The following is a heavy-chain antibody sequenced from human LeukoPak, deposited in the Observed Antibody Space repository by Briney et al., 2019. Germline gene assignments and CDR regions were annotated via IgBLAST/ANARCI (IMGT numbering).Heavy chain of an antibody. Sequence: GGSLRLSCIASGFTINQDSMSWVRQAPVKGLEWVASIRPDGSAVFYVDSVKGRFIFSRDNAKNSLDLQMNSLRAEDTAVYYCARFGLPYSIDLWGQGTMVTVSS. V-gene: IGHV3-7*01. D-gene: IGHD3/OR15-3a*01. CDR1: GFTINQDS. J-gene: IGHJ6*02. CDR3: ARFGLPYSIDL. CDR2: IRPDGSAV.